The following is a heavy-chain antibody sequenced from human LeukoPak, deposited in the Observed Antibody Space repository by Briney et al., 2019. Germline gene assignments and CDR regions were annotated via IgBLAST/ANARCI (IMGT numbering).Heavy chain of an antibody. D-gene: IGHD4-17*01. Sequence: GGSLRLSCAASGFTFSSYGMHWVRQAPGKGLEWVAVISYDGSNKYYADSVKGRFTIPRDNSKNTLYLQMNSLRAEDTAVYYCAKDRATVTTFYYFDYWGQGTLVTVSS. CDR3: AKDRATVTTFYYFDY. V-gene: IGHV3-30*18. CDR2: ISYDGSNK. J-gene: IGHJ4*02. CDR1: GFTFSSYG.